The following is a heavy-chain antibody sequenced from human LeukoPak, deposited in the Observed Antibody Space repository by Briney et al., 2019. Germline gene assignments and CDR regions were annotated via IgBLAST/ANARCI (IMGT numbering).Heavy chain of an antibody. D-gene: IGHD3-22*01. CDR3: ARTTVDYYDGSGYYSY. V-gene: IGHV1-18*01. Sequence: ASVKVSCKASGYTFTSYGISWVRQAPGQGLEWMGWISAYNGNTNYAQKLQGRVTMTTDTSTSTVYMELRSLRSDDTAVYYCARTTVDYYDGSGYYSYWGQGTLVTVSS. CDR2: ISAYNGNT. J-gene: IGHJ4*02. CDR1: GYTFTSYG.